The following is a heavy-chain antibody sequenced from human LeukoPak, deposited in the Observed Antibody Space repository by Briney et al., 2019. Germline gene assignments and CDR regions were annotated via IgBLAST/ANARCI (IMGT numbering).Heavy chain of an antibody. J-gene: IGHJ4*02. CDR1: GYTFTGYY. Sequence: GASVKVSCKASGYTFTGYYMHWVRQAPGQGLEWMGWINPNSGGTNYAQKFQGRVTMTRDTSISTAYMELNRLRSDDTAVYYCAREDSSGWSNWGGIDYWGQGTLVTVSS. D-gene: IGHD6-19*01. CDR2: INPNSGGT. CDR3: AREDSSGWSNWGGIDY. V-gene: IGHV1-2*02.